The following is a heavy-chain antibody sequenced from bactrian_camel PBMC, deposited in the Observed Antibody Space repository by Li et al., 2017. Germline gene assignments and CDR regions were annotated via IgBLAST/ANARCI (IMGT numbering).Heavy chain of an antibody. V-gene: IGHV3S53*01. CDR1: GHTDSIDSLIT. CDR2: IDRDGTT. J-gene: IGHJ4*01. D-gene: IGHD1*01. Sequence: HVQLVESGGDSVQAGGTLRLSCVASGHTDSIDSLITMGWLRQAPGKEREGVAVIDRDGTTAYADSVTGRVTISKDHAKNSIDLQMNSLKPDDTAVYYCAATGQMLSVAGCRTQGTQVTVS.